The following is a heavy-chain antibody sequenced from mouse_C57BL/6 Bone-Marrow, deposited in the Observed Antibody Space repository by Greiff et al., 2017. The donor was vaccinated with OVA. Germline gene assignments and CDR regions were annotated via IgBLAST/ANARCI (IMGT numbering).Heavy chain of an antibody. CDR3: AREGSGKVAWFAY. D-gene: IGHD1-1*01. CDR1: GYTFTSYW. J-gene: IGHJ3*01. Sequence: VQLQQPGAELVKPGASVKMSCKASGYTFTSYWITWVKQRPGQGLEWIGDIYPGSGSTNYNEKFKSKATLTVDTSSSTAYMQLSSLTSEDSAVYYCAREGSGKVAWFAYWGQGTLVTVSA. V-gene: IGHV1-55*01. CDR2: IYPGSGST.